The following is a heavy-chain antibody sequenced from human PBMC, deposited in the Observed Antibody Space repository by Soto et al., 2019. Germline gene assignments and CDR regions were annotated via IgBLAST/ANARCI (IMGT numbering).Heavy chain of an antibody. V-gene: IGHV4-39*01. CDR1: GGSISSSSYY. J-gene: IGHJ6*02. CDR3: ATTGYSYGYSYPYYYYGMDV. D-gene: IGHD5-18*01. CDR2: IYYSEST. Sequence: TLSLTCTVSGGSISSSSYYWGWIRQPPGKGLEWIGSIYYSESTYYNPSLKSRVTISVDTSKNQFSLKLSSVTAADTAVYYCATTGYSYGYSYPYYYYGMDVWGQGTTVTVSS.